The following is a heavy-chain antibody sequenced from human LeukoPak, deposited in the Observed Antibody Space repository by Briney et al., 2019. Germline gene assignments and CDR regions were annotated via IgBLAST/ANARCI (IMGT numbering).Heavy chain of an antibody. V-gene: IGHV1-69*01. CDR2: IIPIFGTA. CDR3: ARVPNYDYVGGSYRPNAFDI. Sequence: SVKVSCKASGGTFSSYAISWVRQAPGQGLEWMGGIIPIFGTANYAQKFQGRVTITADESTSTAYMELSSLRSEDTAVYYCARVPNYDYVGGSYRPNAFDIWGQGTMVTVSS. CDR1: GGTFSSYA. J-gene: IGHJ3*02. D-gene: IGHD3-16*02.